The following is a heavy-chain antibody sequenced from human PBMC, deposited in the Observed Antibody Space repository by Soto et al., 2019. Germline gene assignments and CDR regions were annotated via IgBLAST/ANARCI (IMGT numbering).Heavy chain of an antibody. V-gene: IGHV4-4*02. Sequence: SETLSLTCAVSGGSISSSNWWSWVRQPPGKGLEWIGEIYHSGSTNYNPSLKSRVTISVDKSKNQFSLKLSSVTAADTAVYYCARDRITMVRGSWYWGQGTLVTVSS. CDR1: GGSISSSNW. D-gene: IGHD3-10*01. CDR2: IYHSGST. J-gene: IGHJ4*02. CDR3: ARDRITMVRGSWY.